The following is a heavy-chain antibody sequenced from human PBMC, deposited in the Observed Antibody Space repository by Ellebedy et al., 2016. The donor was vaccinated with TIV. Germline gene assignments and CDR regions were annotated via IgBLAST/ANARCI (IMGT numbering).Heavy chain of an antibody. D-gene: IGHD3-16*02. Sequence: SETLSLXXAVSGGSISSGGYSWSWIRQPPGKGLEWIGYIYHSGSTYYNPSFKSRVTLSVDRSKNQFSLKLSSVTAADTAVYYCARVDMITFGGVIVVGIDYWGQGTLVTVSS. J-gene: IGHJ4*02. CDR2: IYHSGST. CDR1: GGSISSGGYS. V-gene: IGHV4-30-2*01. CDR3: ARVDMITFGGVIVVGIDY.